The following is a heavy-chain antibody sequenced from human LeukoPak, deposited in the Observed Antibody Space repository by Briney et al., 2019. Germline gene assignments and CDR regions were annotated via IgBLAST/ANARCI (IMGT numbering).Heavy chain of an antibody. V-gene: IGHV3-23*01. CDR3: ARDPKACGGDCLGAFDI. CDR2: ISGSGGST. Sequence: GGSLRLSCAASGFTFSSYAMSWVRQAPGKGLEWVSAISGSGGSTYYADSVKGRFTISRDNSKNTLYLQMNSLRAEDTAVYYCARDPKACGGDCLGAFDIWGQGTMVTVSS. D-gene: IGHD2-21*02. CDR1: GFTFSSYA. J-gene: IGHJ3*02.